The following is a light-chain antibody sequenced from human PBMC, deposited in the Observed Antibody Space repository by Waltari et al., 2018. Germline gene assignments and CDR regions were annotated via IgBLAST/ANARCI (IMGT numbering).Light chain of an antibody. CDR1: ASNIGGNL. V-gene: IGLV1-44*01. Sequence: QSVLTQPPSASGTPGQRVTISCSGSASNIGGNLVNWYQQLPGKAPKLLIYRGDQRPSGGPDRFSGSKTGTSASLAISGLQSEDEADYFCASWDDSLNGHWVFGGGTKVTVL. J-gene: IGLJ3*02. CDR2: RGD. CDR3: ASWDDSLNGHWV.